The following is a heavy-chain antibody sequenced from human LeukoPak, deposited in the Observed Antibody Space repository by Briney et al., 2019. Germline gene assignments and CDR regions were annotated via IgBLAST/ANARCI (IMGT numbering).Heavy chain of an antibody. D-gene: IGHD6-19*01. CDR1: GGSISSGGYY. J-gene: IGHJ4*02. V-gene: IGHV4-31*03. Sequence: PSQTLSLTCTVSGGSISSGGYYWSWIRQHPGKGLEWIGYIYYSGSTYYNPSLKSRVTISIDTSKNQFSLKLSSVTAADTAVYYCARHSGAGTGFVYWGQGTLVTVSS. CDR3: ARHSGAGTGFVY. CDR2: IYYSGST.